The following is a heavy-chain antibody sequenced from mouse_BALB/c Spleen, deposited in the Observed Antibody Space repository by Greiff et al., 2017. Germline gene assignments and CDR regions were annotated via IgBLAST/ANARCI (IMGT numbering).Heavy chain of an antibody. J-gene: IGHJ4*01. D-gene: IGHD1-2*01. CDR2: ISSGGSYT. V-gene: IGHV5-9-4*01. Sequence: EVMLVESGGGLVKPGGSLKLSCAASGFTFSSYAMSWVRQSPEKRLEWVAEISSGGSYTYYPDTVTGRFTISRDNAKNTLYLEMSSLRSEDTAMYYCARDSDYGPLYYAMDYWGQGTSVTGSS. CDR1: GFTFSSYA. CDR3: ARDSDYGPLYYAMDY.